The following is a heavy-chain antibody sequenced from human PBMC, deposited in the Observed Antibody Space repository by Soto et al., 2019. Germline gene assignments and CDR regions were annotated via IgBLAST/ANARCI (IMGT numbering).Heavy chain of an antibody. CDR3: ARDNRGYGYGYVSNFDY. D-gene: IGHD5-18*01. J-gene: IGHJ4*02. CDR2: IYYSGST. CDR1: GGSISSYY. Sequence: PSETLSLTCTVSGGSISSYYWSWIRQPPGKGLEWIGYIYYSGSTNYNPSLKSRVTISVDTSKNQFSLKLSSVTAADTAVYYCARDNRGYGYGYVSNFDYWGQGTLVTVSS. V-gene: IGHV4-59*01.